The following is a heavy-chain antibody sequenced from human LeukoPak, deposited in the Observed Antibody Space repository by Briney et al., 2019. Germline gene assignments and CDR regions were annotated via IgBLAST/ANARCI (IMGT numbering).Heavy chain of an antibody. Sequence: SETLSLTCTVSGYSISSGYYWGWIRQPPGKGLEWIGSIYHSGSTYYNPSLKSRVTISVDTSKNQFSLKLRSVTAADTAVYYCARDGPLPAGNWFDPWGQGTLVTVSS. J-gene: IGHJ5*02. CDR3: ARDGPLPAGNWFDP. V-gene: IGHV4-38-2*02. D-gene: IGHD2-2*01. CDR2: IYHSGST. CDR1: GYSISSGYY.